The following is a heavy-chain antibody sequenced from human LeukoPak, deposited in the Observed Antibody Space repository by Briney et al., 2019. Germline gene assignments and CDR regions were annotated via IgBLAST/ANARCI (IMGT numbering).Heavy chain of an antibody. CDR3: AKEPYDTSGFYWGGFDS. D-gene: IGHD3-22*01. Sequence: GGSLRLSCAASGFTLSSHAMHWVRQAPGKGLEWVAGISYGGNDQDYADSVRGRFTISRDNSKNTLYLEMISLRAEDTAVCYCAKEPYDTSGFYWGGFDSWGQGTLVTVSS. CDR2: ISYGGNDQ. J-gene: IGHJ4*02. V-gene: IGHV3-30*18. CDR1: GFTLSSHA.